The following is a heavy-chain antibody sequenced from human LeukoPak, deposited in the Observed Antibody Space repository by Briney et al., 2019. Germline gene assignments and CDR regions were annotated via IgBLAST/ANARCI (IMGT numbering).Heavy chain of an antibody. CDR1: GFTFSNYH. CDR3: ARPGYASWHYGLDV. D-gene: IGHD2-8*01. Sequence: PGGSLRLSCAASGFTFSNYHMNWVRQAPGKGLEWVSFISSSSSTIYYADSVKGQFTISRDNVKNSLYLQMNSLRDEDTAVYYCARPGYASWHYGLDVWGQGTTVAVSS. CDR2: ISSSSSTI. J-gene: IGHJ6*02. V-gene: IGHV3-48*02.